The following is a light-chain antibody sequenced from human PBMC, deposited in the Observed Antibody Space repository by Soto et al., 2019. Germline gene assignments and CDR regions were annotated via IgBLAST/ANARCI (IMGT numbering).Light chain of an antibody. CDR2: WAS. V-gene: IGKV4-1*01. CDR3: QQYSGTPRT. J-gene: IGKJ4*01. Sequence: DIVMYQSPESLAVSLGERATVNCKSSQSVLVSSTNKSYLAWYQQKPRQPPNLLIYWASTRESGVPDRFSGSGSGTDFTLTISSLQAEDVAVYYCQQYSGTPRTFGGGTKVEIK. CDR1: QSVLVSSTNKSY.